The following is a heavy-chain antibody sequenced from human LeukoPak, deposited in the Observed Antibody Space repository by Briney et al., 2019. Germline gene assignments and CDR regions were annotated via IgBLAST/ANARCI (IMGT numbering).Heavy chain of an antibody. V-gene: IGHV3-30*04. CDR1: GFSFSSYA. CDR3: ARGFAPGELSYFDY. Sequence: GGSLRLSCAASGFSFSSYAMDWVRQAPGKGLEGVAVISYDGSNKFYADSVRGRFTISRGNSKNTLYLQMNSLRAEDTAVYYCARGFAPGELSYFDYWGQGTLVTVSS. CDR2: ISYDGSNK. J-gene: IGHJ4*02. D-gene: IGHD3-16*02.